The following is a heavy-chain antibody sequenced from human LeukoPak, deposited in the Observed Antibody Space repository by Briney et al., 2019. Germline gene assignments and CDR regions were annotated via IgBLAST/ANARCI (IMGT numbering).Heavy chain of an antibody. Sequence: PGGPLRLSCAAAGFTFNNYAMNCGRPAPRKGLELAFGISGSGDITYYTDSVKGRFTNSRDNSKNTVSLQMNSLRAEDTAVYYCARDVHGGAFDYWGQGTLVTVSS. CDR1: GFTFNNYA. D-gene: IGHD4-23*01. J-gene: IGHJ4*02. CDR3: ARDVHGGAFDY. CDR2: ISGSGDIT. V-gene: IGHV3-23*01.